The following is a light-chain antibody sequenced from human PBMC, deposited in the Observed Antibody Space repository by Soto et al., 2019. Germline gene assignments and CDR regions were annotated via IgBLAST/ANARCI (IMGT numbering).Light chain of an antibody. CDR2: GAS. V-gene: IGKV3-20*01. Sequence: EIVLTQSPGALSLSPGERATLSCGASQSVSSSYLAWYQQKPGQAPRLLIYGASTRATGIPDRFSGSGSGTDFTLNISRLEPEDFAVDYCQQYGSSPRTVGQGTKVEIK. CDR3: QQYGSSPRT. J-gene: IGKJ1*01. CDR1: QSVSSSY.